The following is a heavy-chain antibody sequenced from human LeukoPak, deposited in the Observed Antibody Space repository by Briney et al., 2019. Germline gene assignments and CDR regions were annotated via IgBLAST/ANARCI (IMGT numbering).Heavy chain of an antibody. CDR2: ISGSGGGT. V-gene: IGHV3-23*01. Sequence: GGSLRLSCAASGFTFSNSAMSWGRQAPGKGLEWVSAISGSGGGTYYADSVKGRFTISRDNSKNTLYVQMNSLRAADTAVYYCAKAAGRGYNYGDYFDYWGQGTLVTVSS. D-gene: IGHD5-18*01. CDR3: AKAAGRGYNYGDYFDY. CDR1: GFTFSNSA. J-gene: IGHJ4*02.